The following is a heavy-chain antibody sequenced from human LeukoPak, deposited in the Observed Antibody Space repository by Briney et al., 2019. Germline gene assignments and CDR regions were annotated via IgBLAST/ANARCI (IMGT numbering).Heavy chain of an antibody. CDR1: GGSISSYY. D-gene: IGHD3-22*01. J-gene: IGHJ4*02. CDR3: ARSARYDSSGYFD. CDR2: IYYSGST. V-gene: IGHV4-59*08. Sequence: SETLSLTCTVSGGSISSYYWSWIRQPPGKGLEWIGYIYYSGSTNYNPSLKSRVTISVDTSKNQFSLKLSSVTAADTAAYYCARSARYDSSGYFDWGQGTLVTVSS.